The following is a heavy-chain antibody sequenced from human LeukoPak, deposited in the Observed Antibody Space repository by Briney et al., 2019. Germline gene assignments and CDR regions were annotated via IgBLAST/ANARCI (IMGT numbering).Heavy chain of an antibody. CDR1: GGTFSSYA. Sequence: SVKVSCKASGGTFSSYAISWVRQATGQGLEWMGGIIPIFGTANYAQKFQGRVTITADESTSTAYMELSSLRSEDMAVYYCARTGSYGPDFDYWGQGTLVTVSS. CDR3: ARTGSYGPDFDY. J-gene: IGHJ4*02. CDR2: IIPIFGTA. D-gene: IGHD5-18*01. V-gene: IGHV1-69*13.